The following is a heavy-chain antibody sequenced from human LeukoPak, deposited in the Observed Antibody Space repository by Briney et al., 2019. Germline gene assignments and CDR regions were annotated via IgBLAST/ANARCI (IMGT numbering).Heavy chain of an antibody. Sequence: SETLSLTCIVSGGSISSYYWSWIRQAAGKGLEWIGRIHTSENTDYNPSLKSRVTMSVDMSTSQFSLRLTSVTAADTAVYYCAREGDYGDYSKSFYYMDVWGKGTTVTVSS. CDR1: GGSISSYY. CDR2: IHTSENT. V-gene: IGHV4-4*07. CDR3: AREGDYGDYSKSFYYMDV. J-gene: IGHJ6*03. D-gene: IGHD4-17*01.